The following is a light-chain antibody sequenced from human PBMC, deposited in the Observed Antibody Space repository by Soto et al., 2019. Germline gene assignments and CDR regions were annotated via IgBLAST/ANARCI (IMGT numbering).Light chain of an antibody. J-gene: IGKJ1*01. Sequence: EIVMAQSPATLSVSPGERATLSCRASQSVSSNLAWYQQKPGQAPRLLIYGASTRATGIPARFSGGGSGTDFTLTITGLKSEDFAVYYCQHYNNWPAWTFGQGTKVDIK. CDR2: GAS. V-gene: IGKV3-15*01. CDR1: QSVSSN. CDR3: QHYNNWPAWT.